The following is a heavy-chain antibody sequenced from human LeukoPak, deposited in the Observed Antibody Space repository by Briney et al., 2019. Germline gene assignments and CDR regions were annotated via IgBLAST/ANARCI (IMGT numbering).Heavy chain of an antibody. CDR1: GGIFSSYA. V-gene: IGHV1-69*04. J-gene: IGHJ5*02. CDR2: IIPILGIA. D-gene: IGHD2-15*01. CDR3: ARDCSGGSCDWFDP. Sequence: ASVKVSCKASGGIFSSYAISWVRQAPGQGLEWMGRIIPILGIANYAQKFQGRVTITADKSTSTAYMALSSLRSEDTAVYYCARDCSGGSCDWFDPWGQGTLVTVSS.